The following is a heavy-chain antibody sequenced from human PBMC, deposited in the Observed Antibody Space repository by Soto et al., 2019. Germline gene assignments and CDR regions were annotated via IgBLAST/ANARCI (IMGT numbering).Heavy chain of an antibody. CDR3: AKGFIVVVTVLRPDDAFDV. V-gene: IGHV3-23*01. J-gene: IGHJ3*01. D-gene: IGHD2-21*02. CDR2: ISGGGGST. Sequence: EVQLLESGGGLVQTGGCLRLFCAASGFTFGNYGMNWVRQAPGKGLEWVSGISGGGGSTYYVDSVKGRFTISRDPSKNTVFLEMNSLRAEDTAVYYCAKGFIVVVTVLRPDDAFDVWGQGTLVTVSS. CDR1: GFTFGNYG.